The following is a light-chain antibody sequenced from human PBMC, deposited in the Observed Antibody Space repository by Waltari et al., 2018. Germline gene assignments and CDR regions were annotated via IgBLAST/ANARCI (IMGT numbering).Light chain of an antibody. CDR1: QSISANH. Sequence: EVVLTQSPGTLSLSPGERATLSCRASQSISANHLVWYQQKLGQAPRLLIYGASSRATGVPDRFSGSGSGTYFTLTISRLEPEDFAVYYCQQYGNSLTFGGGTKVEIK. V-gene: IGKV3-20*01. CDR2: GAS. CDR3: QQYGNSLT. J-gene: IGKJ4*01.